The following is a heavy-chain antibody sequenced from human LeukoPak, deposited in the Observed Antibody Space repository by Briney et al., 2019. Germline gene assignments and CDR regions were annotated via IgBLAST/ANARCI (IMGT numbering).Heavy chain of an antibody. Sequence: SETLSLTCTVSGGSISSYYWSWIRQPPGKGLEWIGYIYYSGSTNHNPSLKSRVTISVDTSKNQFSLKLSSVTAADTAVYYCARDFESHRMDTAYVNWFDPWGQGTLVTVSS. V-gene: IGHV4-59*01. CDR2: IYYSGST. CDR1: GGSISSYY. CDR3: ARDFESHRMDTAYVNWFDP. J-gene: IGHJ5*02. D-gene: IGHD5-18*01.